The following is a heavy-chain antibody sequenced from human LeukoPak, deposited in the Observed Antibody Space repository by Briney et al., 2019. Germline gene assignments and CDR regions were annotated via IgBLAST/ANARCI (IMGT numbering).Heavy chain of an antibody. CDR3: ARSEYGDYGWFDY. V-gene: IGHV1-18*01. J-gene: IGHJ4*02. Sequence: GASVEVSCTGSGYTFTSYGISWVRQAPGQGLEWMGWINTYNVNTNYAQKLQGRVTMTTDTSTSTAYMELRSLRSDDTAVYYCARSEYGDYGWFDYWGQGTLVTVSS. CDR2: INTYNVNT. CDR1: GYTFTSYG. D-gene: IGHD4-17*01.